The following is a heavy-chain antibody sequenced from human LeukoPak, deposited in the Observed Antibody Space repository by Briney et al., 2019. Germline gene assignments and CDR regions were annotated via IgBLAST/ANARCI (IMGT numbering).Heavy chain of an antibody. D-gene: IGHD5-18*01. CDR1: GFTFSSYW. Sequence: PGGSLRLACAASGFTFSSYWMHWVRQPPGKGLVWVSRIIIDGRSTSYADSVKGRFTISRDNAKNTLYLQMNSLRAEDTAVYYCARARYSYGHGGFDYWGQGTLVTVSS. CDR2: IIIDGRST. V-gene: IGHV3-74*01. J-gene: IGHJ4*02. CDR3: ARARYSYGHGGFDY.